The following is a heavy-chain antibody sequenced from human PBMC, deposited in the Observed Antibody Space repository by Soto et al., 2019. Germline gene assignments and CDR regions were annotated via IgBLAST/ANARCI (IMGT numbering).Heavy chain of an antibody. Sequence: EVQLVESGGGLVKPGGSLRLSCAASGFTFSSYSMNWVRQAPGKGLEWVSSISSSSSYIYYADSVKGRFNISRNNAKNSRYLQMNSLTAEDTAVYYCARDQGYDYIWGGYRPWYFDLWGRGTLVTVSS. CDR1: GFTFSSYS. V-gene: IGHV3-21*01. CDR2: ISSSSSYI. J-gene: IGHJ2*01. D-gene: IGHD3-16*02. CDR3: ARDQGYDYIWGGYRPWYFDL.